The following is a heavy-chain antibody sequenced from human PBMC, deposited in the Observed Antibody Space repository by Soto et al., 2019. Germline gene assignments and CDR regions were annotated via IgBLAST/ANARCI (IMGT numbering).Heavy chain of an antibody. V-gene: IGHV1-46*03. D-gene: IGHD6-13*01. CDR3: AREQQLVLSPHFDY. CDR1: GYTFTSYY. J-gene: IGHJ4*02. CDR2: INPSGGST. Sequence: QVQLVQSGAEVKKPGASVKVSCKASGYTFTSYYMHWVRQAPGQGLEWMGIINPSGGSTGYAQKFQGRVTMTSDTSTSTVYMELSSLRSEYTAVYYCAREQQLVLSPHFDYWGQGTLVTVSS.